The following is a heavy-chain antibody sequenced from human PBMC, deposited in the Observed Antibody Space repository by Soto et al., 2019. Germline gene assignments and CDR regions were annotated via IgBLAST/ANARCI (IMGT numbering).Heavy chain of an antibody. D-gene: IGHD6-6*01. V-gene: IGHV4-59*01. CDR3: AKDNAPYSSSYYFDY. CDR1: GGSISSYY. CDR2: IYYSGST. Sequence: SETLSLTCTVSGGSISSYYWSWIRQPPGKGLEWIGYIYYSGSTNYNPSLKSRVTISVDTSKNQFSLKLSSVTAADTAVYYCAKDNAPYSSSYYFDYWGQGTLVTVSS. J-gene: IGHJ4*02.